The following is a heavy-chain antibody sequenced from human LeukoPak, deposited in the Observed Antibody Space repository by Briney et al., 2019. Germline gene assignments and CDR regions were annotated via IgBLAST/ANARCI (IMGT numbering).Heavy chain of an antibody. CDR1: GFTFSSYA. CDR2: ISYDGSNK. CDR3: ARDRMLLGYCSGGSCYAGVNYYGMDV. Sequence: PGGSLRLSCAASGFTFSSYAMHWVRQAPGKGLEWVAVISYDGSNKYYADSVKGRFTISRDNSKNTQYLQMNSLRAEDTAVYYCARDRMLLGYCSGGSCYAGVNYYGMDVWGQGTTVTVSS. D-gene: IGHD2-15*01. V-gene: IGHV3-30*04. J-gene: IGHJ6*02.